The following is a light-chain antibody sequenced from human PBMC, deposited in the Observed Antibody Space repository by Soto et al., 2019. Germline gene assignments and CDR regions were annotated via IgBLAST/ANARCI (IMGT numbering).Light chain of an antibody. CDR1: QSVLYSSNNKNY. J-gene: IGKJ1*01. V-gene: IGKV4-1*01. CDR3: QQYYRPWT. Sequence: DIVMTQSPDSVAVSLGERATINCKSSQSVLYSSNNKNYLAWYQQKPGQPPKLLIYWASTRESGVPDRFSGGGSGTDFTLTISSLQAEDVAVYYCQQYYRPWTFGQGTKVEIK. CDR2: WAS.